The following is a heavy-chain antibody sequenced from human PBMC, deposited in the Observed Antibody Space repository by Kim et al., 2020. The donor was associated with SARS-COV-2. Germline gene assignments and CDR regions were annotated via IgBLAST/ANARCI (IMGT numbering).Heavy chain of an antibody. CDR1: GFTFSSYW. CDR2: INADGSNI. Sequence: GGSLRLSCAASGFTFSSYWMAWVRQVPGKGLVWVSRINADGSNIAYADSVKGRFTISRDNAKNTLYLQLNTLIAEDTAVYYCTSHRAGAFDYWGQGILVT. CDR3: TSHRAGAFDY. J-gene: IGHJ4*02. V-gene: IGHV3-74*01. D-gene: IGHD3-10*01.